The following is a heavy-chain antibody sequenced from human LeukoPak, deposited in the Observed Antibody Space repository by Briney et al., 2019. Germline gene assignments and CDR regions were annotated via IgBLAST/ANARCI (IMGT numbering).Heavy chain of an antibody. Sequence: GESLKISCTVSGFTVSSNSMSWVRQAPGKGLEWVSFIYSGGNTHYSDSVKGRFTISRDNSKNTLYLQMNTLRAEDTAVYYCARQAGEYSHPYDYWGQGTLVTVSS. J-gene: IGHJ4*02. CDR2: IYSGGNT. D-gene: IGHD4-17*01. CDR1: GFTVSSNS. V-gene: IGHV3-53*01. CDR3: ARQAGEYSHPYDY.